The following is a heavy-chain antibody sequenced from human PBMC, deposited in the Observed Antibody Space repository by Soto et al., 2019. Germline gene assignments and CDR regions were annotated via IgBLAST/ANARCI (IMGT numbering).Heavy chain of an antibody. D-gene: IGHD3-3*01. CDR2: IYHSGNT. CDR3: VRDRGYWSGRDAFDI. V-gene: IGHV4-59*01. CDR1: GGSLSDYY. J-gene: IGHJ3*02. Sequence: PSETLSLTCAVPGGSLSDYYWSWIRQPPGKGLEWIGYIYHSGNTNYNPSLKSRVTISLDRPKNLYSLKLRSVTAADTAVYYCVRDRGYWSGRDAFDIWGLGTMVTVSS.